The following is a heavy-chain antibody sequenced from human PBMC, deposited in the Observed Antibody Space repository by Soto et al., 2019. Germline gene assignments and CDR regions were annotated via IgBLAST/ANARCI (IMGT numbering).Heavy chain of an antibody. D-gene: IGHD3-10*01. J-gene: IGHJ4*02. CDR2: ISGRI. Sequence: PGGSLRLSCVASGFTFSRHGLSWVRQAPGKGLEWVSAISGRIGYADSVKGRFTISRDNAKNSLYLQMNSLRREDTALYYCAKENQGTLVREATFEHWGKGTLVTVSS. V-gene: IGHV3-20*04. CDR1: GFTFSRHG. CDR3: AKENQGTLVREATFEH.